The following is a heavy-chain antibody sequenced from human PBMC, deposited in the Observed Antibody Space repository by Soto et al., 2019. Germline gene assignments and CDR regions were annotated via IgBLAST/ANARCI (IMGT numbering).Heavy chain of an antibody. J-gene: IGHJ6*02. CDR2: ISYDGSNK. D-gene: IGHD3-22*01. V-gene: IGHV3-30-3*01. CDR1: GFTFSSYA. CDR3: ARDMGAKSINYDSSGYCPNGMDV. Sequence: GGSLRLSCAASGFTFSSYAMHWVRQAPGKGLEWVAVISYDGSNKYYADSVKGRFTISRDNSKNTLYLQMNSLRAEDTAVYYCARDMGAKSINYDSSGYCPNGMDVWGQGTTVTRLL.